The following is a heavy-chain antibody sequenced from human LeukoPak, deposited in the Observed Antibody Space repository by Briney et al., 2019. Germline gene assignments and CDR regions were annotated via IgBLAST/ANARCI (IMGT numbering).Heavy chain of an antibody. J-gene: IGHJ4*02. Sequence: ASVKVSCKASGYNFINYALHWVRLAPGQRLEWMGWINAVSGDTEYSQNFQGRVTITRDTSASTAYMELSRLRSEDTAVYYCARPGFPHPVAVNPLDYWGQGTLVTVST. D-gene: IGHD6-19*01. V-gene: IGHV1-3*01. CDR1: GYNFINYA. CDR2: INAVSGDT. CDR3: ARPGFPHPVAVNPLDY.